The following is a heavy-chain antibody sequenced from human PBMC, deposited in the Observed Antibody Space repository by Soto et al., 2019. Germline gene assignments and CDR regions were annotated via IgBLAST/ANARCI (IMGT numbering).Heavy chain of an antibody. J-gene: IGHJ4*02. Sequence: LETLSLTCAVYGGSFSGYYWSRIRQPPGKGLEWIGEINHSGSTNYNPSLKSRVTISVDTSKNQFSLKLSSVTAADTAVYYCASRRGDSSGYVFDYWGQGTLVTVSS. CDR2: INHSGST. CDR3: ASRRGDSSGYVFDY. CDR1: GGSFSGYY. D-gene: IGHD3-22*01. V-gene: IGHV4-34*01.